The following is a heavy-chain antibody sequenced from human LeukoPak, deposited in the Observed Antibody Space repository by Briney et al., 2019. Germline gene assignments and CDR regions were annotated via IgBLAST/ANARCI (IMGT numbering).Heavy chain of an antibody. CDR2: MNPNSGNT. CDR3: AGSRSGSYRRGNWFDP. D-gene: IGHD3-10*01. V-gene: IGHV1-8*01. Sequence: GASVKVSCKASGYTFTSYDINWVRQATGQGLEWMGWMNPNSGNTGYAQKFQGRVTMTRNTSISTAYMELSSLRSEDTAVYYCAGSRSGSYRRGNWFDPWGQGTLVTVSS. J-gene: IGHJ5*02. CDR1: GYTFTSYD.